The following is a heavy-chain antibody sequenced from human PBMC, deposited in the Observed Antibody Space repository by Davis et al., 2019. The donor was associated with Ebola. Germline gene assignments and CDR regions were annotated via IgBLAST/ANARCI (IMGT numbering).Heavy chain of an antibody. CDR1: GGSFSGYY. Sequence: SETLSLTCAVYGGSFSGYYWNWIRQPPGKGLEWIGEINHSGSTSYNPSLKTRVTISVDTSKNQFSLRLTSVTAADTAVYYCARAPDYGDLLGAWFDPWGQGILVTVSS. CDR2: INHSGST. J-gene: IGHJ5*02. V-gene: IGHV4-34*01. D-gene: IGHD4-17*01. CDR3: ARAPDYGDLLGAWFDP.